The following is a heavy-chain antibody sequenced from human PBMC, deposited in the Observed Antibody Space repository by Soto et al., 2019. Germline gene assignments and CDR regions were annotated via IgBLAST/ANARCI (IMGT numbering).Heavy chain of an antibody. D-gene: IGHD3-10*01. CDR3: ARARSASASLYFDY. J-gene: IGHJ4*02. V-gene: IGHV4-39*01. CDR1: GGSISSSSYY. Sequence: QLQLQESGPGLVKPSETLSLTCTFSGGSISSSSYYWRGLRQPPGKVLEWIGSNYYSGSTYYNPSLKSRVNISGHTSKTQFSLKLSSVTGTDTAVYYCARARSASASLYFDYWGEGTLVTVSS. CDR2: NYYSGST.